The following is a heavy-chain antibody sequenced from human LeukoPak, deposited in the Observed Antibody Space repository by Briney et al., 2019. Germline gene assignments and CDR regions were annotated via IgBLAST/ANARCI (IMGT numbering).Heavy chain of an antibody. J-gene: IGHJ4*02. V-gene: IGHV4-39*07. Sequence: SETLSLTCTVSGGSISSDTYYWGWIRQPPGKGLEWIGCIYSGGTTYYNPSLRSRVTISIDTSKNQFSLKLSSVTAADTAVYYCAREGGDSSGYYHDYWGQGTLATVSS. CDR1: GGSISSDTYY. CDR2: IYSGGTT. D-gene: IGHD3-22*01. CDR3: AREGGDSSGYYHDY.